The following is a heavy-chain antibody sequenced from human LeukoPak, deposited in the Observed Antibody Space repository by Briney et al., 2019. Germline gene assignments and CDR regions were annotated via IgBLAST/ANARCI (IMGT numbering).Heavy chain of an antibody. V-gene: IGHV3-21*01. D-gene: IGHD3-16*01. CDR2: ISSSSTYI. Sequence: GGSLRLSCAASGFTFSSYNMNWVRQAPGKGLEWVSSISSSSTYIYYADSVKGRFTISRDNAKNSLSLQMNSLRAEDTAVYYCARDEAGDLGAFDIRGQGTMVTVSS. CDR3: ARDEAGDLGAFDI. J-gene: IGHJ3*02. CDR1: GFTFSSYN.